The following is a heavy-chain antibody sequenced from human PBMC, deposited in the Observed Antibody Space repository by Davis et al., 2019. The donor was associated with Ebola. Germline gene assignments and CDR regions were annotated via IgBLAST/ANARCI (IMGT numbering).Heavy chain of an antibody. CDR2: IYPGDSDT. J-gene: IGHJ4*02. V-gene: IGHV5-51*01. Sequence: GGSLRLSCKGSGYSFTSYWIGWVRQMPGKGLEWMGIIYPGDSDTRYSPSFQGQVTISADKSISTAYLQWSSLKASDTAMYYCARHSGIADLALDYWGQGTLVTVSS. CDR1: GYSFTSYW. D-gene: IGHD6-13*01. CDR3: ARHSGIADLALDY.